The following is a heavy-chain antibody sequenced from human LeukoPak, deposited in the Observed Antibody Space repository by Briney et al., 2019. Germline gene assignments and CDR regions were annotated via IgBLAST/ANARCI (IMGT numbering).Heavy chain of an antibody. Sequence: GGSLRLSCAASGFTFSSYGMHWVRQAPGKGLEWVAVISYDGSNKYYADSVKGRFTISRDNSKNTLYLQMNSLRAEDTAVYYCAKGGYGSGSYYRADPWGQGTLVTVSS. V-gene: IGHV3-30*18. D-gene: IGHD3-10*01. J-gene: IGHJ5*02. CDR3: AKGGYGSGSYYRADP. CDR2: ISYDGSNK. CDR1: GFTFSSYG.